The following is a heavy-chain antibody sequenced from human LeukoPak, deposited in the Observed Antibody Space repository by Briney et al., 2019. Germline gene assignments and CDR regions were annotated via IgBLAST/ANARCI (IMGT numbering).Heavy chain of an antibody. J-gene: IGHJ6*02. Sequence: GRSLRLSCAASGFTFSSYAMHWVRQAPGKGLEWVAVISYDGSNKYYADSVKGRFTISRDNSKNTLYLQMNSLRAEDTAVYYCARDRMVRGPDYYYGMDVWGQGTTVTVSS. V-gene: IGHV3-30-3*01. D-gene: IGHD3-10*01. CDR1: GFTFSSYA. CDR3: ARDRMVRGPDYYYGMDV. CDR2: ISYDGSNK.